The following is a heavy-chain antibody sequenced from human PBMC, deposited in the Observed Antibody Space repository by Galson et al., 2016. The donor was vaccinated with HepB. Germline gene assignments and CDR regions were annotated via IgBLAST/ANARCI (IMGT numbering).Heavy chain of an antibody. CDR1: GGSINNYY. Sequence: SETLSLTCSVSGGSINNYYWSWIRQPPGKGLEWIGDIYYSGSSNYSPSLKSRVTISVDTSTNQFSLKLTSVIAADTAVYYCARGGGLRRKQLGPRWFDPWGQGILVTVSS. CDR2: IYYSGSS. D-gene: IGHD6-6*01. J-gene: IGHJ5*02. V-gene: IGHV4-59*01. CDR3: ARGGGLRRKQLGPRWFDP.